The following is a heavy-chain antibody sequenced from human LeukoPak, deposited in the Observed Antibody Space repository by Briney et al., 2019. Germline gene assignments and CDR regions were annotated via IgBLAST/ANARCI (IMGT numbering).Heavy chain of an antibody. CDR3: ARPSRGYSSSWYPDYFDY. J-gene: IGHJ4*02. V-gene: IGHV4-39*01. D-gene: IGHD6-13*01. CDR1: GGSISSSSYY. CDR2: IYYSGST. Sequence: SETLSLTCTVSGGSISSSSYYWGWIRQPPGKGLEWIGSIYYSGSTYYNPSLKSRVTISVDTSKNQFSLKLSSVTAADTAVYYCARPSRGYSSSWYPDYFDYWGQGTLVTVSS.